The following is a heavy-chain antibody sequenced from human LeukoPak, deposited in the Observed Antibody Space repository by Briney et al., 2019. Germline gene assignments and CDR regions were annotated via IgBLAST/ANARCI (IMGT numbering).Heavy chain of an antibody. Sequence: SQTLSLTCTVSGGSISTYYWSWIRQPPGKGLEWIGYIYYSGSTNYNPSLKSRVTISVDTSKNQFSLKLSSVTAADTAVYYCARGFGPGGAFDIWGQGTMVTVSS. CDR3: ARGFGPGGAFDI. CDR2: IYYSGST. V-gene: IGHV4-59*01. CDR1: GGSISTYY. D-gene: IGHD3-16*01. J-gene: IGHJ3*02.